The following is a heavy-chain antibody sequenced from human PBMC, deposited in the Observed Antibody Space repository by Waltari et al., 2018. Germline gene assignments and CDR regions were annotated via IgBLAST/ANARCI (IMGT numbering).Heavy chain of an antibody. J-gene: IGHJ4*02. CDR2: IYSSGST. Sequence: QLRLQESGPGLVKPSETLSLTCTVSGGSINRGTPHWGWIRQPPGKGLEWIGNIYSSGSTYYNPSLLSRLTISLDTAKNQFSLKLTSVTVADTAVYYCATDPSIPGSSDDFWGQGALVTVSS. CDR3: ATDPSIPGSSDDF. D-gene: IGHD1-26*01. V-gene: IGHV4-39*07. CDR1: GGSINRGTPH.